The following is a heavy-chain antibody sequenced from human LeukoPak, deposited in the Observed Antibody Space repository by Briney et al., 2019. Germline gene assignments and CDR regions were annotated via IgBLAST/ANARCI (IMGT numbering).Heavy chain of an antibody. D-gene: IGHD6-6*01. V-gene: IGHV3-33*01. Sequence: GGSLRLSCAASGFTFSSYGMHWVRPAPGKGLEWVAVIWYDGSNKYYADSVKGRFTISRDNSKNTLYLQMNSRRAEDTAVYYCARDRGYSSSQGAEDFQHWGQGTLVTVSS. CDR1: GFTFSSYG. CDR2: IWYDGSNK. J-gene: IGHJ1*01. CDR3: ARDRGYSSSQGAEDFQH.